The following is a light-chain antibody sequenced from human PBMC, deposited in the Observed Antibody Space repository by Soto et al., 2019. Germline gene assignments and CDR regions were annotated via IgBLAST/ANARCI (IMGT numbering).Light chain of an antibody. Sequence: QSALTQPASVSGSPGQSITISCTGTSSDVGSYNLVSWYQQHPGKAXXXXXXEGXXRXXXXXXXXXGSXSGNXXSXTIXXXXXXXXXXYYXCSYAGSSTWIFGGGTKLTVL. V-gene: IGLV2-23*01. CDR1: SSDVGSYNL. CDR3: CSYAGSSTWI. CDR2: EGX. J-gene: IGLJ2*01.